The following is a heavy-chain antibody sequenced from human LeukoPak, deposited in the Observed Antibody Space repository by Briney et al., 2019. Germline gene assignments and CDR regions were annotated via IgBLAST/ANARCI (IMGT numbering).Heavy chain of an antibody. CDR1: GFTFSSYG. CDR2: ISYDGSNK. V-gene: IGHV3-30*03. CDR3: VRALVGVQQD. Sequence: PGGSLRLSCAASGFTFSSYGMHWVRQAPGKGLEWVAVISYDGSNKYYADSVKGRFTISRDNSKYTLHLQMSSLRAEDTAVYYCVRALVGVQQDWGQGTLVTVSS. J-gene: IGHJ4*02. D-gene: IGHD1-26*01.